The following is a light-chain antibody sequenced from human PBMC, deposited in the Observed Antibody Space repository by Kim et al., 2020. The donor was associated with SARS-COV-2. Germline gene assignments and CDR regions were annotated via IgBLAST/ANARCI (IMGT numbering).Light chain of an antibody. Sequence: SQGTTSTPSCRTSRSASGSFVAWYHKKPGEAPRLRICAASNRATGIPDRCSGSGSGTDITLTIRRLEPEDFAVYYCQHYNKSWWTFGQGTKVDIK. CDR3: QHYNKSWWT. V-gene: IGKV3-20*01. J-gene: IGKJ1*01. CDR1: RSASGSF. CDR2: AAS.